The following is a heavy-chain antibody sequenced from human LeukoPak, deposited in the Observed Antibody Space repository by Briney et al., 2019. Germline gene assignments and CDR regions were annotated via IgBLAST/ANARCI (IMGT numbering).Heavy chain of an antibody. CDR2: IFYRGST. CDR3: ARHRYYYDSSGYYNYFDF. V-gene: IGHV4-39*01. D-gene: IGHD3-22*01. CDR1: GGSISSSTYY. J-gene: IGHJ4*02. Sequence: SETLSLTCTVSGGSISSSTYYWGWIRQPPGKGLEWIGTIFYRGSTYYNPSLKSRVTISVNTSKNQFSLKLSSVTAADTAVYYCARHRYYYDSSGYYNYFDFWGQGTLVSVSS.